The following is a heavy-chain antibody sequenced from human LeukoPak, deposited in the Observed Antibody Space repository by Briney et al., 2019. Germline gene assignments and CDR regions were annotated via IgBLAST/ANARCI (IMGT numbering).Heavy chain of an antibody. CDR3: AGQDYYGSGSYS. J-gene: IGHJ4*02. Sequence: SETLSLTCTVSGGSISSYQWSWIRQPPGKGLEWIGYMYYSGSTKYNPSLKSRVTISGDTSKNQFSLKLISVTAADAAVYYCAGQDYYGSGSYSWGQETLVTVSS. CDR1: GGSISSYQ. V-gene: IGHV4-59*08. D-gene: IGHD3-10*01. CDR2: MYYSGST.